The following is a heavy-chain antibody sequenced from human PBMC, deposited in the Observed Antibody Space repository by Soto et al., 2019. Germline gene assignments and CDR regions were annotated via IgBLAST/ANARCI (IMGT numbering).Heavy chain of an antibody. CDR3: ARVRGRWLQFAHFDY. CDR1: GGSISSGGYS. V-gene: IGHV4-30-2*01. J-gene: IGHJ4*02. CDR2: IYHSGST. Sequence: SETLSLTCAVSGGSISSGGYSWSWIRQPPGKGLEWIGYIYHSGSTYYNPSLKSRVTISVDRSKNQFSLKLSSVTAADTAVYYCARVRGRWLQFAHFDYWGQGTLVTVSS. D-gene: IGHD5-12*01.